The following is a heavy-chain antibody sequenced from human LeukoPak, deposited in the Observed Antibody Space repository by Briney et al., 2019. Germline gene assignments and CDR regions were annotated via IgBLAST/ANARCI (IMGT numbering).Heavy chain of an antibody. CDR1: GYSFTTYW. V-gene: IGHV5-51*01. Sequence: GESLRISCEGSGYSFTTYWVGWVRQMPGKGLEWMGIIYPGDSDTRYSPSFQGQVTISADKSITTAYLQWSSLKASDTAMYYCALGMYRSGWRFDFWGQGTLVTVSS. CDR3: ALGMYRSGWRFDF. D-gene: IGHD6-19*01. CDR2: IYPGDSDT. J-gene: IGHJ4*02.